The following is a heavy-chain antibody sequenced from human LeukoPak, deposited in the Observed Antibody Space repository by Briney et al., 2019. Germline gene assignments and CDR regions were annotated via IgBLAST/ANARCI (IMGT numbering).Heavy chain of an antibody. Sequence: GGSLRLSCAASGFTVSSNYMSWVRQAPGKGLEWVSVIYSGGSTYYADSVKGRFTISRDNSKNALYLQMNSLRAEDTAVYYCAKHSGGWYSTFDYWGQGTLVTVSS. CDR3: AKHSGGWYSTFDY. J-gene: IGHJ4*02. CDR1: GFTVSSNY. V-gene: IGHV3-53*01. CDR2: IYSGGST. D-gene: IGHD6-19*01.